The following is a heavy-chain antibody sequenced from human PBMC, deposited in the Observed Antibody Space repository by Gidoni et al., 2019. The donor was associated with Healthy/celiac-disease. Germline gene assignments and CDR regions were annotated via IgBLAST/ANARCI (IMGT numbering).Heavy chain of an antibody. Sequence: QVQLQESGPGLVTPSQTLSLTCTVSGGSISSGGYYWSWIGYIYYSGSTYYNPSLKSRVTISVDTSKNQFSLKLSSVTAADTAVYYCARGLSSSWYGLDGMDVWGQGTTVTVSS. CDR2: IYYSGST. CDR1: GGSISSGGYY. V-gene: IGHV4-31*03. J-gene: IGHJ6*02. D-gene: IGHD6-13*01. CDR3: ARGLSSSWYGLDGMDV.